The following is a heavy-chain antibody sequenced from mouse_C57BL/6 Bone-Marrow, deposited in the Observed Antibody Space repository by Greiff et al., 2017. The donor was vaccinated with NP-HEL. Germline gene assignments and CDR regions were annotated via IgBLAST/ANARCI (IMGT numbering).Heavy chain of an antibody. CDR1: GYTFTSYW. CDR2: IDPSDSYP. Sequence: VQLQQSGAELVRPGTSVKLSCKASGYTFTSYWMHWVKQRPGQGLEWIGVIDPSDSYPNYNQKFKGKATLTVDTSSSTAYMQLSSLTSEDSAVYYCARSGYYSNYVAYWGQGTLVTVSA. CDR3: ARSGYYSNYVAY. J-gene: IGHJ3*01. D-gene: IGHD2-5*01. V-gene: IGHV1-59*01.